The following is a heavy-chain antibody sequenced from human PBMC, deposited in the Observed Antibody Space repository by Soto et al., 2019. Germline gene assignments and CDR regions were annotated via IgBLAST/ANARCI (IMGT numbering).Heavy chain of an antibody. CDR1: GYTFTNYW. CDR3: AASIFYYGMDV. V-gene: IGHV5-51*01. Sequence: PVESLKISCKGSGYTFTNYWIGWVRQMPWKGLEWMGIIYPGDSDTKYNPSFQGQVTISADKSITTTYLRWTSLKASDTAIYYCAASIFYYGMDVWGQGTTVTVSS. CDR2: IYPGDSDT. J-gene: IGHJ6*02.